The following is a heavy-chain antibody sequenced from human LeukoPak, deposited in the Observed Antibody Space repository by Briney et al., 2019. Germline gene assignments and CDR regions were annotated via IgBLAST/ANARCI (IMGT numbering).Heavy chain of an antibody. J-gene: IGHJ3*02. Sequence: GGSLRLSCAASGFAFSDYTMNWVRLAPGKGLEWVSSISGSSNYIYYADSVKGRFTISRGNAKNSLYLQMNSLRVEDTAVYYCARDESGDNDAFDIWGQGTMVTVSS. CDR2: ISGSSNYI. V-gene: IGHV3-21*01. CDR3: ARDESGDNDAFDI. D-gene: IGHD2-21*01. CDR1: GFAFSDYT.